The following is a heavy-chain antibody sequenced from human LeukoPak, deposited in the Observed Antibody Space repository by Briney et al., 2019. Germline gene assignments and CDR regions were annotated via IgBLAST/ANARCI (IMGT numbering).Heavy chain of an antibody. J-gene: IGHJ1*01. CDR2: ISSSGSTI. Sequence: PGGSLRLSCAASGFTFSSYEMNWVRQAPGKGLECVSYISSSGSTIYYADSVKGRFTISRDNAKNSLYLQMNSLRAEDTAAYYCASARTYSSSWYFQHWGQGTLVTVSS. D-gene: IGHD6-13*01. V-gene: IGHV3-48*03. CDR3: ASARTYSSSWYFQH. CDR1: GFTFSSYE.